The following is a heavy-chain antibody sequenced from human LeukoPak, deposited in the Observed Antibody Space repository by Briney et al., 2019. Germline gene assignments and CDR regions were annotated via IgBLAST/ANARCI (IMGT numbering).Heavy chain of an antibody. V-gene: IGHV3-23*01. CDR1: GFTFSSDA. Sequence: GGSLRLSCAASGFTFSSDAMSWVRQAPGKGLEWVSAISGSGGSTYYADSVKGRFTISRDNSKNTLYLQMNSLRAEDTAVYYCAKGPAMIVVVMYFDYWGQGTLVTVSS. J-gene: IGHJ4*02. D-gene: IGHD3-22*01. CDR3: AKGPAMIVVVMYFDY. CDR2: ISGSGGST.